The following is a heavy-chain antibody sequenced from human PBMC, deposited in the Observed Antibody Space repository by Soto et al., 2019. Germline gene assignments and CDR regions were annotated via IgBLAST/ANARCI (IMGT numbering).Heavy chain of an antibody. J-gene: IGHJ5*02. CDR1: GGTFSSYA. CDR2: IIPIFGTA. V-gene: IGHV1-69*13. D-gene: IGHD2-15*01. Sequence: SVKVSCKASGGTFSSYAISWVRQAPGQGLEWMGGIIPIFGTANYAQKFQGRVTITADESTSTAYMELSSLRSEDTAVYYCARSREVATNWFDPWGQGTLVTFSS. CDR3: ARSREVATNWFDP.